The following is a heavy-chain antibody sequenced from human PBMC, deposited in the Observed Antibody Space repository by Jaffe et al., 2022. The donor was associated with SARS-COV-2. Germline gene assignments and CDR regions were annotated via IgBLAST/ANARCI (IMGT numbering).Heavy chain of an antibody. Sequence: EVQLVESGGGLVQPGGSLRLSCAASGFTFSSYWMHWVRQAPGKGLVWLSRINPDGTATNYADSVMGRLTISRDNAKNTLHLQMNSLRAEDTAIYYCASHLPYAPLDYWGQGSLVTVSS. V-gene: IGHV3-74*01. CDR3: ASHLPYAPLDY. D-gene: IGHD4-17*01. J-gene: IGHJ4*02. CDR2: INPDGTAT. CDR1: GFTFSSYW.